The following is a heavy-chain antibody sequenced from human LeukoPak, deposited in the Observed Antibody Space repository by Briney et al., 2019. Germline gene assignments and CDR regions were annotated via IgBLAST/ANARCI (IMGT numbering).Heavy chain of an antibody. V-gene: IGHV3-7*05. Sequence: GGSLRLSCAASGFTFSNHWMSWVRQAPGKGPEWVANIKQDGGETYYVDSVKGRFTISRDNTKNSLYLQMSSLRAEDTALYYCVIGGGALDYWGQEPWSPSPQ. D-gene: IGHD3-10*01. J-gene: IGHJ4*01. CDR2: IKQDGGET. CDR1: GFTFSNHW. CDR3: VIGGGALDY.